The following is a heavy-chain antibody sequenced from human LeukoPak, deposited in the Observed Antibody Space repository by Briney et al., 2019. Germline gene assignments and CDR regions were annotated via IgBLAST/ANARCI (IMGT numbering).Heavy chain of an antibody. CDR1: GFIVSSNY. V-gene: IGHV3-53*01. D-gene: IGHD3-10*01. CDR2: IYSGGST. CDR3: ARETGYCYGCFDY. Sequence: GGSLRLSCAVSGFIVSSNYMTWVRQAPGKGLEWVSVIYSGGSTNYAVSVKGRFTISRDNSKNALYLQMNSLRAEDTAVYYCARETGYCYGCFDYWGQGTLVTVSS. J-gene: IGHJ4*02.